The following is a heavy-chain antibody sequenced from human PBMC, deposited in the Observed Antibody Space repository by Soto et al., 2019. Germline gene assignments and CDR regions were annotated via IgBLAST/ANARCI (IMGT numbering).Heavy chain of an antibody. D-gene: IGHD6-19*01. V-gene: IGHV4-34*01. CDR2: INHSGST. CDR1: GGSFSGYY. J-gene: IGHJ4*02. CDR3: ARGGAVAGTKPLSV. Sequence: SETLSLTCAVYGGSFSGYYWSWIRQPPGKGLEWIGEINHSGSTNYNPSLKSRVTITVDTSKNQFSLKLSSVTAADTAVYYCARGGAVAGTKPLSVWGQGTLVTVSS.